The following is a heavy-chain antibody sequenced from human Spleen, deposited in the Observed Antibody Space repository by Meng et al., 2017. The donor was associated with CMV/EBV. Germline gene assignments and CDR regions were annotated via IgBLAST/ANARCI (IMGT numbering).Heavy chain of an antibody. CDR2: ISSSGSII. CDR3: ARSPLALTPFDY. J-gene: IGHJ4*02. V-gene: IGHV3-48*04. Sequence: GESLKISCAASGFTFSTYAMHWVRQAPGKGLEWVSYISSSGSIIYYADSVKGRFTISKDSSKNTLYLQMNSLRPEDTAVYYCARSPLALTPFDYWGQGTLVTVSS. CDR1: GFTFSTYA. D-gene: IGHD4-23*01.